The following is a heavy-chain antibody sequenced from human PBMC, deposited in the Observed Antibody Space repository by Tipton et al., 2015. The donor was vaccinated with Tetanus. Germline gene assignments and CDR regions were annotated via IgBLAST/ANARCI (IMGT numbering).Heavy chain of an antibody. D-gene: IGHD3-16*01. CDR2: IYYSGST. CDR1: GDSISSGGYF. J-gene: IGHJ5*02. V-gene: IGHV4-31*03. Sequence: TLSLTCSVSGDSISSGGYFWNWIRHRPGQGLEWIGYIYYSGSTFYNPSLKSRVTMSVDTSNNQFSLRLSSVTAADTAVYYCARDQGGGRVVRLNWFGPWGQGALVTVSS. CDR3: ARDQGGGRVVRLNWFGP.